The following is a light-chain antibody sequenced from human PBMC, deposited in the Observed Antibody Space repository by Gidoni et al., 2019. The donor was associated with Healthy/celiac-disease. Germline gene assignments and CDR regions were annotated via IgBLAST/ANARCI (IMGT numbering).Light chain of an antibody. CDR3: QQYGSSTPGCS. J-gene: IGKJ2*04. V-gene: IGKV3-20*01. Sequence: IVLPQSPGTLSLSPGARAPLSCRASQSVSSSYLAWYQQKPGQAPRLLIYGASSRATGIPDRFSGSGAGTDFTLTISRLEPEDFAVYYCQQYGSSTPGCSFGQGTKLEIK. CDR1: QSVSSSY. CDR2: GAS.